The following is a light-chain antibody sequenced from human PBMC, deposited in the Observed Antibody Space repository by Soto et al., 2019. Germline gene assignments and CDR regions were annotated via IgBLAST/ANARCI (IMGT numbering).Light chain of an antibody. CDR2: AAS. Sequence: AIQMTQSPSSLSASVGDRVTITCRASQGIRNDLGWYQQISGKAPKLLIYAASSLQSGVPSRFSGSGSGKDFTLTISSLQPEDFATYYFLQDYNYPLTFGQGTKVEIK. J-gene: IGKJ1*01. CDR3: LQDYNYPLT. V-gene: IGKV1-6*01. CDR1: QGIRND.